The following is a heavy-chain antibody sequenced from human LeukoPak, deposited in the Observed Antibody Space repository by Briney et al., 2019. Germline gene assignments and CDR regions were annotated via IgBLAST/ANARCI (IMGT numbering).Heavy chain of an antibody. CDR1: GFTFSSYW. V-gene: IGHV3-7*01. CDR2: IKQDGSEK. CDR3: ARAYSDYDDYFDS. Sequence: PGGSLRLSCAASGFTFSSYWMGWVRQAPGKGLEWVANIKQDGSEKYYLDSVKGRLTISRDNAKKSLYLQMNSLRAEDTAVYYCARAYSDYDDYFDSWGQGTRVTVSS. D-gene: IGHD5-12*01. J-gene: IGHJ4*02.